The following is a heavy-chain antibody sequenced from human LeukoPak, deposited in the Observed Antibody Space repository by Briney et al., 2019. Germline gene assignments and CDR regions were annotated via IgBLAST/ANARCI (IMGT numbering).Heavy chain of an antibody. CDR1: GGSISSSSYY. CDR2: IYYSGST. Sequence: SETLSLTCTVSGGSISSSSYYWGWIRQPPGKGLEWIGSIYYSGSTYYNPSLKSRVTISVDTSKNQFSLKLSSVTAADTAVYYCARKTRDIYYYMDVWGKGTTVTVSS. V-gene: IGHV4-39*07. CDR3: ARKTRDIYYYMDV. D-gene: IGHD2-21*02. J-gene: IGHJ6*03.